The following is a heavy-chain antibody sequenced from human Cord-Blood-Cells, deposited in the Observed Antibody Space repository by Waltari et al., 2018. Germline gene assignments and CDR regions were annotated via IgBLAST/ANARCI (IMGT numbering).Heavy chain of an antibody. V-gene: IGHV3-23*01. Sequence: EVQLLESGGGLVQPGGSLRLSCAASGFTFSSYAMSWVRQAPGKWLEWVSAISGSVGSTYAADAVKGRFTISRDNSKNTLYLQMNSLRAEDTAVYYCAKGDSGSYFDYWGQGTLVTVSS. CDR2: ISGSVGST. CDR3: AKGDSGSYFDY. D-gene: IGHD1-26*01. J-gene: IGHJ4*02. CDR1: GFTFSSYA.